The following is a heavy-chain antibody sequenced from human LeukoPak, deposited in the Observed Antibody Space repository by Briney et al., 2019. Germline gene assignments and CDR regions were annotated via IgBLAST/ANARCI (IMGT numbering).Heavy chain of an antibody. J-gene: IGHJ4*02. CDR1: GFIFSRYA. D-gene: IGHD2-21*02. Sequence: GGSLRLSCAASGFIFSRYAMHWVRQAPGKGLEWVALISYDGSKKYYADSVKGRFTISRDNSKNTLYLQMNSLRAEDTAVYYCATAHCNGDCFSVSYFDYWGQGTLVTVSS. CDR3: ATAHCNGDCFSVSYFDY. CDR2: ISYDGSKK. V-gene: IGHV3-30*04.